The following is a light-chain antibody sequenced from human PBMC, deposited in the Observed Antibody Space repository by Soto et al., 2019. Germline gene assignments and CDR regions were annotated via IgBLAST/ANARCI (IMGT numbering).Light chain of an antibody. CDR2: TNS. CDR3: QSYHSGNYA. Sequence: QSVLTQPPSMSGTPGQRVIISCSGSDSNIRGNIVNWYQQLPGTAPKLLIHTNSQRPSGVPDRFSGSIDSSSNSASLTISGLKTEDEADYYCQSYHSGNYAFGTGTKLTVL. J-gene: IGLJ1*01. CDR1: DSNIRGNI. V-gene: IGLV1-44*01.